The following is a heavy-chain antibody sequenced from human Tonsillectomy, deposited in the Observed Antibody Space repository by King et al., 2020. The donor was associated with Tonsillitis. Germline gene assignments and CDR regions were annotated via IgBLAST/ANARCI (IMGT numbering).Heavy chain of an antibody. J-gene: IGHJ4*02. D-gene: IGHD3-16*01. CDR2: IYHSGHT. V-gene: IGHV4-38-2*02. CDR3: ARVDVGGIGY. Sequence: VQLQESGPGLVKPSETLSLTCTVSGYSISSGYYWGWIRQPPGKGLEWIGSIYHSGHTYYNPSLKSRVAISVDTSKNQFSLKLSSVTAADTAVYYCARVDVGGIGYWGQGTLVTVSS. CDR1: GYSISSGYY.